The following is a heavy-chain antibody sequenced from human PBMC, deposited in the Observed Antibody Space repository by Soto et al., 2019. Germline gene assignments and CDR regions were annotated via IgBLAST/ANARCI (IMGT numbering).Heavy chain of an antibody. CDR2: INYSGST. CDR3: ARPVNYSYYYMDV. CDR1: GGSISSSTSY. V-gene: IGHV4-39*01. Sequence: QLQLQESGPGLVKPSETLSLTCTVSGGSISSSTSYWGWIRQPPGKGLEWIGSINYSGSTYYSPSLKSRVTISADTSKNQFSLKLSAVTAADTAVYYCARPVNYSYYYMDVWGKGTMVTVSS. J-gene: IGHJ6*03.